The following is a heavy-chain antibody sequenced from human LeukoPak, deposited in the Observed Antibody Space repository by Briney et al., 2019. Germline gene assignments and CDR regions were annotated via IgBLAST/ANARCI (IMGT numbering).Heavy chain of an antibody. CDR3: AGDIVASLPYYYGMDV. Sequence: GGSLRLSCTASRFIFSSFSMNWVRQAPGKGLEWISYISGSTGTIYYADSVKGRFTISRGNAKNSLYLQMNSLRDEDTAVYYCAGDIVASLPYYYGMDVWGQGTTVTVSS. CDR2: ISGSTGTI. D-gene: IGHD5-12*01. J-gene: IGHJ6*02. CDR1: RFIFSSFS. V-gene: IGHV3-48*02.